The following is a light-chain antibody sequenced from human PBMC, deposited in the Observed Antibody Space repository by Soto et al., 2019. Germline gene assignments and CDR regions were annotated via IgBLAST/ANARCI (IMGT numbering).Light chain of an antibody. CDR2: DVS. CDR3: SSYAGSYTLVV. CDR1: SSDVGGYNY. J-gene: IGLJ2*01. Sequence: QSALTQPRSVSGSPGQSVTISCTGTSSDVGGYNYVSWYQQHPGKAPKLMIYDVSKRPSGVPDRFSGSKSGNTASLTISGLQAEDEAEYYYSSYAGSYTLVVFGRGTQLAV. V-gene: IGLV2-11*01.